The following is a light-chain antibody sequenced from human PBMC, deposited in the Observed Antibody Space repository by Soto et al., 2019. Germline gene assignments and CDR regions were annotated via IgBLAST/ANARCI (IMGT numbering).Light chain of an antibody. J-gene: IGKJ1*01. CDR3: MQAQQTPWT. CDR2: LAS. CDR1: QSLLHSNGYNC. V-gene: IGKV2-28*01. Sequence: DIVMTQSPLSLPVTPGEPASISCRSSQSLLHSNGYNCLDWYLQKPGQSPQLVIYLASNRAAGVPDRFSGSGSGTDFTLKISRVEAEDVGVYYCMQAQQTPWTFGQGTKVEIK.